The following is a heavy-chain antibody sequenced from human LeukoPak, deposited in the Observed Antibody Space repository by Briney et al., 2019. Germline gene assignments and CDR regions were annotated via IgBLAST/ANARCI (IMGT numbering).Heavy chain of an antibody. Sequence: KPSETLSLTCTVSGGSISSYYWSWVRQPPGKGLEWVGYIYYSGSTNYNPSLKSRVTISVDTSKNQFSLKLSSVTAADTAVYYCARDPYIVLMVYAIRYFDYWGQGTLVTVSS. D-gene: IGHD2-8*01. CDR3: ARDPYIVLMVYAIRYFDY. CDR1: GGSISSYY. CDR2: IYYSGST. V-gene: IGHV4-59*12. J-gene: IGHJ4*02.